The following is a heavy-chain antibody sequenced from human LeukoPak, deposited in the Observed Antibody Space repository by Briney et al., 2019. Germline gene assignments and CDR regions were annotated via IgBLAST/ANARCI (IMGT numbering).Heavy chain of an antibody. CDR1: GGSFSGYY. J-gene: IGHJ4*02. Sequence: SETLSLTCAVYGGSFSGYYWSWIRQPPGRGLEWIGEINHSGSTNYNPSLKSRVTISVDTSKSQISLKVRSVTAADTAVYYCARDGIVVVPAAQGYYFDYWGQGTLVTVSS. CDR2: INHSGST. V-gene: IGHV4-34*01. CDR3: ARDGIVVVPAAQGYYFDY. D-gene: IGHD2-2*01.